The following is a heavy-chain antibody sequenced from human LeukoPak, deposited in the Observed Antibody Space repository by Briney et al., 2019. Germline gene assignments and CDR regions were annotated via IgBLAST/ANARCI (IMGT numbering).Heavy chain of an antibody. D-gene: IGHD2-2*01. J-gene: IGHJ4*02. CDR1: GGSISSYY. Sequence: SETLSLTCTVSGGSISSYYWSWIRQPPGKGLEWIGYIYYSGSTYYNPSLKSRVTISVDTSKNQFSLKLSSVTAADTAVYYCARETPNCSSTSCYADYFDYWGQGTLVTVSS. CDR2: IYYSGST. CDR3: ARETPNCSSTSCYADYFDY. V-gene: IGHV4-59*12.